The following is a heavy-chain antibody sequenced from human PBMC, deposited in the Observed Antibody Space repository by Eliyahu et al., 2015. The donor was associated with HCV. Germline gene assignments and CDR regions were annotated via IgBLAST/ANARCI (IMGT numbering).Heavy chain of an antibody. Sequence: QVQLQESGPGLVKPSETLSLTCTVSGSMTSYHWSWIRQPPGKGLEGIWYIHYRGNTNYNPSLKSRVTISVDTSKNQFSLRLSSVTAADTAVYYCARDSGDLLTGYGMDVWGQGTTVTVSS. V-gene: IGHV4-59*01. J-gene: IGHJ6*02. D-gene: IGHD3-9*01. CDR2: IHYRGNT. CDR3: ARDSGDLLTGYGMDV. CDR1: GSMTSYH.